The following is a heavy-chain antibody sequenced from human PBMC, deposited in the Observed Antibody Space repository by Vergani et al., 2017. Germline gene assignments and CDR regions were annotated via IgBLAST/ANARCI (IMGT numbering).Heavy chain of an antibody. D-gene: IGHD3-3*01. V-gene: IGHV3-13*01. J-gene: IGHJ6*02. CDR3: ARGRNYDFWSGYYYYGMDV. CDR2: IGTAGDT. Sequence: EVQLVESGGGLVQPGGSLRLSCAASGFTFSSYDMHWVRQATGKGLEWVSAIGTAGDTYYPGSVKGRFTISRENAKNSWYLQMNSLRAGDTAVYYCARGRNYDFWSGYYYYGMDVWGQGTTVTVSS. CDR1: GFTFSSYD.